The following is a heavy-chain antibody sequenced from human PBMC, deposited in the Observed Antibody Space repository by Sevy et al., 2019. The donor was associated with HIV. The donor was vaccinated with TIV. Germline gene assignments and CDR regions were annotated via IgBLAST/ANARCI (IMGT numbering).Heavy chain of an antibody. V-gene: IGHV3-7*03. CDR2: IKQDGSEK. CDR1: GFTFSSYW. Sequence: GGSLRLSCAASGFTFSSYWMSWVRQAPGKGLEWVANIKQDGSEKYYVDSVKGRFTISRANAKNSLYLQMNSLRAEDTAVYYCARDYSGSYYYSRYYFDYWGQGTLVTVSS. CDR3: ARDYSGSYYYSRYYFDY. J-gene: IGHJ4*02. D-gene: IGHD1-26*01.